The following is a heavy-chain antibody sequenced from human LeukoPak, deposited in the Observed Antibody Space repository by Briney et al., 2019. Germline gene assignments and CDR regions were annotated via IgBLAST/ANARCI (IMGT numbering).Heavy chain of an antibody. Sequence: KPGGSLRLSCAASGFTFSSYSMNWVRQAPGKGLEWVSSISSSSSYIYYADSVKGRFTISRDNAKNSLYLQMNSLRAEDTAVYYCARAPSRKFYNWFDPWGQGTLVTVSS. CDR3: ARAPSRKFYNWFDP. D-gene: IGHD6-13*01. CDR1: GFTFSSYS. J-gene: IGHJ5*02. V-gene: IGHV3-21*01. CDR2: ISSSSSYI.